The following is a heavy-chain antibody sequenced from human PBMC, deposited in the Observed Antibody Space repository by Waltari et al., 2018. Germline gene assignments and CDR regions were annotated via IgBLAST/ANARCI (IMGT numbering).Heavy chain of an antibody. J-gene: IGHJ4*02. CDR3: ARLDSRSGSYYFDA. CDR2: IYYSGST. V-gene: IGHV4-39*01. Sequence: QLQLQEAGPGLVKPSGALSLTCTVPGGSISRRNFYWGWIGQPPGKGPEGIGNIYYSGSTYDNPSRKSRVTTYIDTSKNQFSLKLSSVTAADTAVYFCARLDSRSGSYYFDAWGQGTLVTVSS. D-gene: IGHD1-26*01. CDR1: GGSISRRNFY.